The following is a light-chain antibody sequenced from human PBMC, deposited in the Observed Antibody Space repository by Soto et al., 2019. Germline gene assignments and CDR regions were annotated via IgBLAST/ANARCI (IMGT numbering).Light chain of an antibody. CDR2: YKSDSDK. J-gene: IGLJ1*01. CDR1: SDINVGTYR. Sequence: QSVLTQPSSLSASPGASASLTCTLRSDINVGTYRIYWYQQKPGSPPQYLLRYKSDSDKQQGSGVPSRFSGSTNASANAGVLLISGLQSEDEGDYYCMIWHSRSYVFGTGTKLTVL. CDR3: MIWHSRSYV. V-gene: IGLV5-45*03.